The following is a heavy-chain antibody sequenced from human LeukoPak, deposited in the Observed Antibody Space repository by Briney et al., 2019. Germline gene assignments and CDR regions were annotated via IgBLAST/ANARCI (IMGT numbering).Heavy chain of an antibody. CDR3: ARDRVGAEFDY. J-gene: IGHJ4*02. CDR1: GFTFSSYG. D-gene: IGHD1-26*01. V-gene: IGHV3-33*01. Sequence: GGSLRLSCAASGFTFSSYGMHWVRQAPGKGLERVAVIWYDGSNKYYADSVKGRFTISRDNSKNTLYLQMNSLRAEDTAVYYCARDRVGAEFDYWGQGTLVTVSS. CDR2: IWYDGSNK.